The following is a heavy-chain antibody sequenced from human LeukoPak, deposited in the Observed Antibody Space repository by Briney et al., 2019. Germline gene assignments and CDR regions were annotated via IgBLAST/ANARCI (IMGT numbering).Heavy chain of an antibody. Sequence: PSETLSLTCAVSGYSISSGYYWGWIRQPPGKGLEWIANMYHSGSTYYNPSLKSRVTISVDTSKNQFSLKLSSVTAADTAVYYCARVGKLQYYMDVWGKGTTVTVSS. V-gene: IGHV4-38-2*01. D-gene: IGHD4-11*01. CDR3: ARVGKLQYYMDV. CDR2: MYHSGST. CDR1: GYSISSGYY. J-gene: IGHJ6*03.